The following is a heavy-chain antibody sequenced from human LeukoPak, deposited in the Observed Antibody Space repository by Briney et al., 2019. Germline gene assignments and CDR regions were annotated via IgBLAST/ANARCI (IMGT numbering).Heavy chain of an antibody. CDR2: INQEGGEK. CDR3: ARGTGWYPDY. Sequence: GGSLRLSCAASGFTFSSYSMNWVRQAPGKGLEWVANINQEGGEKYYVGSVKGRFTISRDNTKNSLHLQMNSLRPEDTAIYYCARGTGWYPDYWGQGTLVTVSS. CDR1: GFTFSSYS. D-gene: IGHD6-19*01. J-gene: IGHJ4*02. V-gene: IGHV3-7*01.